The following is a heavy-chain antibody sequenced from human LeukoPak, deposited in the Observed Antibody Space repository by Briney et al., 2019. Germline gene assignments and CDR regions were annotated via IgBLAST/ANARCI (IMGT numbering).Heavy chain of an antibody. Sequence: SETLSLTCTVSRGSLSTYYCAWIRQPPQKDLEWIGYIYDGGQIYDTGSTTYNPSLTTRVTISIDTSKNQFSLKVRSVTAADTAVYYCARGDYGDSDYWGQGTLVTVSS. CDR3: ARGDYGDSDY. CDR2: IYDGGQIYDTGST. CDR1: RGSLSTYY. J-gene: IGHJ4*02. V-gene: IGHV4-59*01. D-gene: IGHD4-17*01.